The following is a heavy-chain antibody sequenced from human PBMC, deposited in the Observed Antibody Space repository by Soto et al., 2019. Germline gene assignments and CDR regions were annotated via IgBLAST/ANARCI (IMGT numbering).Heavy chain of an antibody. D-gene: IGHD2-21*02. Sequence: QVQLQESGPGLVKPSETLSLTCTVSGGSISSYYWSWIRQPPGKGLEWIGRIYTSGSTNYNPSLKSRVTMSVDTSKSQFSLKLSSVTAADTAVYYCARDPTDTYCGGDCYYHYYGMDVWGQGTTVTVSS. V-gene: IGHV4-4*07. CDR2: IYTSGST. J-gene: IGHJ6*02. CDR1: GGSISSYY. CDR3: ARDPTDTYCGGDCYYHYYGMDV.